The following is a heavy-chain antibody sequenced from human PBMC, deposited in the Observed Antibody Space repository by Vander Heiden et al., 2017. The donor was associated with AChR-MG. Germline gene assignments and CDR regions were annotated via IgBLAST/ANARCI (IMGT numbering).Heavy chain of an antibody. Sequence: EMELLESGGGLVQPGGSLRLSCAASGFPFSSSAMNWVRPAPGKGLEWVSGIRGTGDNRYDADSVKDRFTISRDNSRNTLYLQMNSLRPEDAAVYYCAKSLGMTHFYYAADVWGQGTTVTVSS. CDR1: GFPFSSSA. CDR3: AKSLGMTHFYYAADV. CDR2: IRGTGDNR. V-gene: IGHV3-23*01. J-gene: IGHJ6*02.